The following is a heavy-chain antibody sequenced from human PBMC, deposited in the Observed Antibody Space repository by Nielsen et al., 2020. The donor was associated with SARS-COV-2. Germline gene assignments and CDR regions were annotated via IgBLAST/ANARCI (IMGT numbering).Heavy chain of an antibody. Sequence: GRSLRLSCAASGFTFSSYAMHWVRQAPGKGLEWVAVISYDGSNKYYADSVKGRFTISRDNSKNTLYLQMNSLRAEDTAVYYCARAHDSSGYNFDYWGQGTLVTVSS. CDR2: ISYDGSNK. J-gene: IGHJ4*02. CDR1: GFTFSSYA. D-gene: IGHD3-22*01. V-gene: IGHV3-30-3*01. CDR3: ARAHDSSGYNFDY.